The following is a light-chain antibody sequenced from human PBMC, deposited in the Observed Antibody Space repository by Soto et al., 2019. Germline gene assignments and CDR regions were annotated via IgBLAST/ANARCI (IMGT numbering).Light chain of an antibody. CDR2: NVS. J-gene: IGKJ1*01. CDR3: QQYGSSTWT. V-gene: IGKV1-5*01. Sequence: DIQLTQSPSPLSASIGDRVAITCRASQHLGSWLTWHQQKPGSAPKLLIFNVSSLQNGVPSRFSGSGNGTDLTLTISDLQPADSAVYYCQQYGSSTWTFGQGTKVDIK. CDR1: QHLGSW.